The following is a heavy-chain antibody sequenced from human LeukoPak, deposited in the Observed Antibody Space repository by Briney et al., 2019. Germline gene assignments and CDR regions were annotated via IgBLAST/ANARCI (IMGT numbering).Heavy chain of an antibody. D-gene: IGHD5-12*01. Sequence: GGSLRLSCAASGFTFNGSAMHWVRQASGKGLEWVGRIRSKANSYATAYAASVKGRFTISRDDSKNTAYLQMNSLRAADTAVYYCARVDDLDAFDIWGQGTMVTVSS. CDR2: IRSKANSYAT. CDR3: ARVDDLDAFDI. J-gene: IGHJ3*02. CDR1: GFTFNGSA. V-gene: IGHV3-73*01.